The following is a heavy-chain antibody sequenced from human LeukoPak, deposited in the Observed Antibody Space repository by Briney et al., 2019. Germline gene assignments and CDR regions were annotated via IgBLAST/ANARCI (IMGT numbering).Heavy chain of an antibody. CDR1: TTTSTNYW. CDR3: ATDDYRGLGY. D-gene: IGHD3-16*01. J-gene: IGHJ4*02. CDR2: IIQVVTGT. Sequence: GRSLRLSCAASTTTSTNYWMHCVSQTPEKWMVWVSHIIQVVTGTFHADSVKGQFTISRDNAKNTLYLQMNNLRAEDTAVYYCATDDYRGLGYWGQGTLVTVSS. V-gene: IGHV3-74*01.